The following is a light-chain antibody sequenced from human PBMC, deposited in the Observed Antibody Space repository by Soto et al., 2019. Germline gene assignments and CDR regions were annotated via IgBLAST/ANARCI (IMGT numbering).Light chain of an antibody. CDR1: SSNIGAHYD. V-gene: IGLV1-40*01. CDR2: GNT. Sequence: QAVVTQPPSVSGAPGQRVTISCTGSSSNIGAHYDVHWYQQLPGTAPKLLIYGNTNRPSGVPDRCSGSKSGTSASLAITGLQAEDEADYYCQSYDSSLSGGIFGGGTKLTV. CDR3: QSYDSSLSGGI. J-gene: IGLJ2*01.